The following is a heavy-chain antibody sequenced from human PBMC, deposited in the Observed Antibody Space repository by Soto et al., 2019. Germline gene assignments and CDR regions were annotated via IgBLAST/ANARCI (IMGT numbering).Heavy chain of an antibody. J-gene: IGHJ4*02. CDR2: IYYSGST. Sequence: SSETLSLTCTVSGGSVSSGSYYWSWIRQPPGKGLEWIGYIYYSGSTNYNPSLKSRVTISVDTSKNQFSLKLSSVTAADTAVYYCASGYSSGWLYYFDYWGQGTLVTVSS. CDR3: ASGYSSGWLYYFDY. V-gene: IGHV4-61*01. CDR1: GGSVSSGSYY. D-gene: IGHD6-19*01.